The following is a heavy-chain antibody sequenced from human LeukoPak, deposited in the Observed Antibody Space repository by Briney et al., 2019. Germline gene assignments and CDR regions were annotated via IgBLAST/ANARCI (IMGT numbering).Heavy chain of an antibody. CDR1: GGSISSNRYY. J-gene: IGHJ4*02. V-gene: IGHV4-39*01. D-gene: IGHD6-19*01. CDR3: ARVASVAGFDF. CDR2: IFYSGST. Sequence: SETLSLTCTVSGGSISSNRYYWGWIRRPPGKGLEWIGSIFYSGSTYYNPSLKSRVTISVDTSKNKFSLKMSSVTAADTAVYYCARVASVAGFDFWGQGTLVTVSS.